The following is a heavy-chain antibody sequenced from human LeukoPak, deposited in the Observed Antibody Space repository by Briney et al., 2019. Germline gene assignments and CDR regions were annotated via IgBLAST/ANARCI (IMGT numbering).Heavy chain of an antibody. CDR3: ARGRDVVVPAAIDY. CDR2: IYYSGST. V-gene: IGHV4-30-4*08. J-gene: IGHJ4*02. CDR1: GGSISSGDYY. Sequence: SETLSLTCTVSGGSISSGDYYWSWIRQPPGKGLEWIGYIYYSGSTYYNPSLKSRVTISVDTSKNQFSLKLSSVTAADTAVYYCARGRDVVVPAAIDYWGQGTLVTVSS. D-gene: IGHD2-2*01.